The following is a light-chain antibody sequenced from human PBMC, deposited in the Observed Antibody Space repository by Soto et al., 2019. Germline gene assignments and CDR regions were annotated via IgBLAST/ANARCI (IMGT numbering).Light chain of an antibody. Sequence: QSALTQPPSVSGAPGQRVTISCTGSSSKIGAGYDVHWYQQLPGTAPKLLIYGNSNRPSGVPDRFSGSKSGTSASLAITGLQAEDEADYYCQSYDSSLRVFYVFGTGTMVTVL. V-gene: IGLV1-40*01. CDR1: SSKIGAGYD. J-gene: IGLJ1*01. CDR3: QSYDSSLRVFYV. CDR2: GNS.